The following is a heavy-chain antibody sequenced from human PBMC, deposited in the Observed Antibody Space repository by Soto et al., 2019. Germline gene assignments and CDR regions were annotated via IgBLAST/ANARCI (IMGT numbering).Heavy chain of an antibody. CDR3: ARVYDSSGYPAAGGAFDI. J-gene: IGHJ3*02. Sequence: SETLSLTCSVSGASISSGGHYWSWIRQHPGKGLEWIGYIYYSGTTYYNPSLKSRVTMSVDTSKKQFSLKLNSVTAADTAVYYCARVYDSSGYPAAGGAFDIWSQGTTVTVS. CDR2: IYYSGTT. V-gene: IGHV4-31*03. CDR1: GASISSGGHY. D-gene: IGHD3-22*01.